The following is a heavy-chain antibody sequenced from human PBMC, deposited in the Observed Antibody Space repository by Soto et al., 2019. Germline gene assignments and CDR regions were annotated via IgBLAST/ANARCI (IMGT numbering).Heavy chain of an antibody. CDR2: ISAYNGNT. CDR1: GYTFTSYG. D-gene: IGHD2-15*01. V-gene: IGHV1-18*01. Sequence: ASVKVSCKASGYTFTSYGISWVRQAPGQGLEWMGWISAYNGNTNYAQKLQGRVTMTTDTSTSTAYMELRSLRSDDTAVYYCARDVVVVAALNYYYGMDVWGQGTTVTVSS. CDR3: ARDVVVVAALNYYYGMDV. J-gene: IGHJ6*02.